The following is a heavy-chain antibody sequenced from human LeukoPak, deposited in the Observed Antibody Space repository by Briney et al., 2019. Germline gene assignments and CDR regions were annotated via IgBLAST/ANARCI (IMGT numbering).Heavy chain of an antibody. V-gene: IGHV4-59*12. CDR2: IYYSGST. D-gene: IGHD3-10*01. CDR3: ARGGGRGVIVY. CDR1: GGSISSYY. Sequence: SETLSLTCTVSGGSISSYYWSWIRQPPGKGLEWIGYIYYSGSTNYNPSLKSRVTISVDTSKNQFSLKLSSVTAADTAVYYCARGGGRGVIVYWGQGTLVTVSS. J-gene: IGHJ4*02.